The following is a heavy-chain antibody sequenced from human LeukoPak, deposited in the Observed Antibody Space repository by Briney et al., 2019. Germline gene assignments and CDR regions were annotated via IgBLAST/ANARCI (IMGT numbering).Heavy chain of an antibody. CDR2: ISSSSSPI. Sequence: GGSLRLSCAASGFTFSSYSMNWVRQAPGKGLEWVSYISSSSSPIYYADSVKGRFTVSRDNAKNSLYLQMNSLRDEDTAVYYCARGDYYAGGGRNWFDPWSQGALVTVSS. V-gene: IGHV3-48*02. CDR3: ARGDYYAGGGRNWFDP. J-gene: IGHJ5*02. D-gene: IGHD3-16*01. CDR1: GFTFSSYS.